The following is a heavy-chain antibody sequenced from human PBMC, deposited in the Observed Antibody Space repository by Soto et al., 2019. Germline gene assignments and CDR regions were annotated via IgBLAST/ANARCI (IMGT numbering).Heavy chain of an antibody. CDR2: IYYSGST. D-gene: IGHD3-22*01. Sequence: SETLSLTCTVSGGSISGGGYYWSWIRQSPGKGLEWIGYIYYSGSTYYNPSLKSRLSISLDTSENQFSLKLSSVTAADTAVYYCARDSTGYSYFDSWGQGNLVTVS. CDR1: GGSISGGGYY. V-gene: IGHV4-31*03. J-gene: IGHJ4*02. CDR3: ARDSTGYSYFDS.